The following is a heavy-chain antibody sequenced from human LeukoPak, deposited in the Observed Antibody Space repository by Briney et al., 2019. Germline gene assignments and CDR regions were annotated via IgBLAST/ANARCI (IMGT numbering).Heavy chain of an antibody. Sequence: GGSLRLSCAASGFTFSTYAIHWVRQAPGKGLEWVSIISYDGSKKYYAGSVKGRFTISRDNSKNTLYLQMNSLRAEDTAVYYCAKDLAGGDSVSWGQGTLVAVSS. J-gene: IGHJ4*02. D-gene: IGHD4-17*01. CDR2: ISYDGSKK. V-gene: IGHV3-30*18. CDR3: AKDLAGGDSVS. CDR1: GFTFSTYA.